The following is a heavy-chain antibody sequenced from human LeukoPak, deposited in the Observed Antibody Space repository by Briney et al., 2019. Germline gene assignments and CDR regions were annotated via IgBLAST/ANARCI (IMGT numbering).Heavy chain of an antibody. CDR3: ARDPSIATRRGDY. V-gene: IGHV3-7*01. Sequence: GGSLRLSCAASGFTFSSYSMNWVRQAPGKGLEWVANIKQDGSEKYYVDSVKGRFTISRDNAKNSLYLQMNSLRADDTAVYYCARDPSIATRRGDYWGQGTLVTVSS. D-gene: IGHD6-6*01. CDR1: GFTFSSYS. CDR2: IKQDGSEK. J-gene: IGHJ4*02.